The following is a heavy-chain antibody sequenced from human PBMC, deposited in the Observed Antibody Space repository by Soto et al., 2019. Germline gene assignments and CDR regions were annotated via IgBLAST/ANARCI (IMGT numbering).Heavy chain of an antibody. CDR1: CYSFTNYG. CDR2: ISAYNGNT. V-gene: IGHV1-18*01. J-gene: IGHJ6*03. Sequence: QDQLVQSGVEVKKPGASVKVSCKASCYSFTNYGITWVRQAPGQGFEWMGWISAYNGNTNYAQKFQGRVTMTTDASTSTAYLELRSLRSDDTAVYYCARDRGVAPPVAGNTHYYYYMDVWGKGTAVTVSS. D-gene: IGHD6-19*01. CDR3: ARDRGVAPPVAGNTHYYYYMDV.